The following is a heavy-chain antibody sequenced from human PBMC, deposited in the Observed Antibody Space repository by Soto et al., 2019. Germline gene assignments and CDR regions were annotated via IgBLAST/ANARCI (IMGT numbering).Heavy chain of an antibody. D-gene: IGHD3-16*01. CDR2: INHSGST. CDR1: GGSFSGYY. V-gene: IGHV4-34*01. CDR3: ARGGLGRKVYVYMDV. Sequence: SETLSLTCAVYGGSFSGYYWSWIRQPPGKGLEWIGEINHSGSTNYNPSLKSRVTISVDTSKNQLSLKLSSVAAADTAVYYCARGGLGRKVYVYMDVWGKGTTVTAP. J-gene: IGHJ6*03.